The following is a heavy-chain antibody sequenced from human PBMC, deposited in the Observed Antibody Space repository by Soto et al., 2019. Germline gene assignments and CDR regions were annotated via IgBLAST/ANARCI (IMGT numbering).Heavy chain of an antibody. V-gene: IGHV3-30*18. CDR1: GFTFSRYG. CDR2: ISYDGSNK. D-gene: IGHD1-26*01. CDR3: ANQGSPWEQLGTFFDY. J-gene: IGHJ4*02. Sequence: GGSLRLSCAASGFTFSRYGMHWVRQAPGKGLEWVAVISYDGSNKYYADSVKGRFTISRDNSKNTLYLQMNSLRAEDTAVYYCANQGSPWEQLGTFFDYWGQVTLFTVCS.